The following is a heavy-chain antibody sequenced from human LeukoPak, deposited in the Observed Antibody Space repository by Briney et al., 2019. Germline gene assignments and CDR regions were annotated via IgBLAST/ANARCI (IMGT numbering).Heavy chain of an antibody. CDR3: ARSLWPEDY. D-gene: IGHD2-21*01. J-gene: IGHJ4*02. CDR1: GFTFSDYY. Sequence: GGSLRLSCAVSGFTFSDYYMSWIRQAPGKGLEWVSYISSGGSTISHADSVRGRFTISKDNAKNSVYLQMNSLRAEDTAVYYCARSLWPEDYWGQGILVTVSS. V-gene: IGHV3-11*04. CDR2: ISSGGSTI.